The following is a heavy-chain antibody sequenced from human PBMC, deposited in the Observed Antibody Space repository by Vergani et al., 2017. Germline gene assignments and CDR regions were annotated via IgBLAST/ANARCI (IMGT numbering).Heavy chain of an antibody. D-gene: IGHD4-17*01. CDR1: GFTFSSYS. V-gene: IGHV3-21*01. CDR3: ARDLSTTVTTTDYYYYMDV. CDR2: ISSSSSYI. Sequence: VQLVESGGGLVKPGGSLRLSCAASGFTFSSYSMNWVRQAPGKGLEWVSSISSSSSYIYYADSVKGRFTISRDNAKNSLYLQMNSLRAEDTAVYYCARDLSTTVTTTDYYYYMDVWGKGTMVTVSS. J-gene: IGHJ6*03.